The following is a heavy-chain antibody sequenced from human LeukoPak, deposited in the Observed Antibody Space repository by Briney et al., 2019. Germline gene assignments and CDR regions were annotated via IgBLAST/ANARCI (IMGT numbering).Heavy chain of an antibody. D-gene: IGHD2-15*01. CDR1: GFTFSSYE. CDR2: ISRSGSTI. CDR3: ARLRYCSGGSCYEQSLDY. J-gene: IGHJ4*02. Sequence: GGSLRLSCAASGFTFSSYEMNWVRQAPGKGLEWVSYISRSGSTIYYADSVKGRFTISRDNAKNSLYLQMNSLRAEDTAVYYCARLRYCSGGSCYEQSLDYWGQGTLVTVSS. V-gene: IGHV3-48*03.